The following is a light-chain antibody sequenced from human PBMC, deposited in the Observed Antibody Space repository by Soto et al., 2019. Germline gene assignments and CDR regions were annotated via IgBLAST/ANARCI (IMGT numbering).Light chain of an antibody. Sequence: EIVLTQSPGTLSLSPGERATLYCRSSQTVNANFLAWYQQKPGQAPRLLIYGVSNRAPGIPDRFSGSGSGTDITLTISRLELEDFAVYYCHQSGDSPTFGQGTKVDIK. CDR2: GVS. V-gene: IGKV3-20*01. J-gene: IGKJ1*01. CDR1: QTVNANF. CDR3: HQSGDSPT.